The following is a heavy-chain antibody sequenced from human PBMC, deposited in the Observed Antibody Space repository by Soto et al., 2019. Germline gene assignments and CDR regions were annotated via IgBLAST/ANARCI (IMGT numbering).Heavy chain of an antibody. Sequence: EVQLVESGGTLVQPGGSLRLSCAVSGFTFSDYYMDWVRQAPGKGLEWVGRTKDKAESYSTEYDASVRGRFTVSRDDLKNSLYLQMNSLKTEDTAVYYCARGGGHYYRTSGYYADYWGQGTLVPVSS. CDR1: GFTFSDYY. CDR2: TKDKAESYST. D-gene: IGHD3-22*01. CDR3: ARGGGHYYRTSGYYADY. V-gene: IGHV3-72*01. J-gene: IGHJ4*02.